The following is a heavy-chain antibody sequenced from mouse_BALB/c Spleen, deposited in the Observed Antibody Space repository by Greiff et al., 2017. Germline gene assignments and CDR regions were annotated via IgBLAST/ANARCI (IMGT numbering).Heavy chain of an antibody. CDR2: ISSGGST. Sequence: DVQLVESGGGLVKPGGSLKLSCAASGFTFSSYAMSWVRQTPEKRLEWVASISSGGSTYYPDSVKGRFTISRDNARNILYLQMSSLRSEDTAMYYCARSRGDYDVYYAMDYWGQGTSVTVSS. J-gene: IGHJ4*01. V-gene: IGHV5-6-5*01. CDR1: GFTFSSYA. CDR3: ARSRGDYDVYYAMDY. D-gene: IGHD2-4*01.